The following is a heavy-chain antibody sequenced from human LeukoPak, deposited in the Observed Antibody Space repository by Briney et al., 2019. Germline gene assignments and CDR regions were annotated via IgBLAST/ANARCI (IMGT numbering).Heavy chain of an antibody. V-gene: IGHV4-34*01. CDR1: GGSFSGYY. CDR2: INHSGST. CDR3: ARGGYSNYFDY. J-gene: IGHJ4*02. Sequence: PSETLSLTCAVYGGSFSGYYWSWICQPPGKGLEWIGEINHSGSTNYNPSLKSRVTISVDTSKNQFSLKLSSVTAADTAVYYCARGGYSNYFDYWGQGTLVTVSS. D-gene: IGHD5-18*01.